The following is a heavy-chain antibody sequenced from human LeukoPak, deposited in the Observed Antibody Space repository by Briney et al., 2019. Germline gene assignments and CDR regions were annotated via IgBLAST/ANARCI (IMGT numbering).Heavy chain of an antibody. V-gene: IGHV4-34*01. D-gene: IGHD3-9*01. J-gene: IGHJ4*02. CDR3: ARVDVLRYFDWLGNFDY. Sequence: SETLSLTCAVYGGSFSGYYWSWIRQPPGKGLEWIGEINHSGSTNYNPSLKSRVTISVDTSKNEFSLKLSSVPAADTAVYYCARVDVLRYFDWLGNFDYWGQGTLVTVSS. CDR2: INHSGST. CDR1: GGSFSGYY.